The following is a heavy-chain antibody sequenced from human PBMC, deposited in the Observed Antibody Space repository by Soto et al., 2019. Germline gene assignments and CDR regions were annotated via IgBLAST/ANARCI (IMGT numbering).Heavy chain of an antibody. D-gene: IGHD1-7*01. CDR1: GASISSGDYY. CDR2: IFHSGST. J-gene: IGHJ4*02. V-gene: IGHV4-30-4*01. Sequence: TLSLTCTVSGASISSGDYYWSWIRQLPGKGLEWIGYIFHSGSTYYNPSLKSRITLSIDMSNNQFSLNLRSVTAADTAVYYCVREANWNYEVGNYFDNWGQGILVTVSS. CDR3: VREANWNYEVGNYFDN.